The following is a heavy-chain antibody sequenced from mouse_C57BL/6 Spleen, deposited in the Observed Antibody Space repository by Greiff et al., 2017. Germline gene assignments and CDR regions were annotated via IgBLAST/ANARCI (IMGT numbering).Heavy chain of an antibody. Sequence: QVQLQHPGAELVMPGASVKLSCKASGYTFTSYWMHWVKQRPGQGLEWIGEIDPSDSYTNYNQKFKGKSTLTVDKSSSTAYMQLSSLTSEDSAVYYCARAGSTDYYAMDYWGQGTSVTVSS. CDR1: GYTFTSYW. V-gene: IGHV1-69*01. CDR3: ARAGSTDYYAMDY. J-gene: IGHJ4*01. CDR2: IDPSDSYT. D-gene: IGHD4-1*02.